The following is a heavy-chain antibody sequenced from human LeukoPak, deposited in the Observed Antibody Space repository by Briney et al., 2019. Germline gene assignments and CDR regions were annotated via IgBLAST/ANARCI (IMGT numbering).Heavy chain of an antibody. V-gene: IGHV4-59*01. CDR3: ARGMVYAIVDY. Sequence: PSETLSLTCTVSGGSISSYYWSWIRQPPGKGLEWIGYIYYSGSTNYNPSLKSRVTISVDTSKNQFSLKLSSVTAADTAVYYCARGMVYAIVDYWGQGTLVTVSS. J-gene: IGHJ4*02. CDR2: IYYSGST. CDR1: GGSISSYY. D-gene: IGHD2-8*01.